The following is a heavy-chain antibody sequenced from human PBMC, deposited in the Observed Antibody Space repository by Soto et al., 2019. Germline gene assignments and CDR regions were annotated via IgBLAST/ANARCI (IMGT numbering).Heavy chain of an antibody. CDR2: IIPIFGTA. D-gene: IGHD2-2*01. CDR3: ARVVPAAMLNYYYGMDV. CDR1: GGTFSSYA. Sequence: ASAKVSCKASGGTFSSYAISWVRQAPGQGLEWMGGIIPIFGTASYAQKFQGRVTITADESTSTAYMELSSLRSEDTAVYYCARVVPAAMLNYYYGMDVWGQGTTVTVSS. V-gene: IGHV1-69*13. J-gene: IGHJ6*02.